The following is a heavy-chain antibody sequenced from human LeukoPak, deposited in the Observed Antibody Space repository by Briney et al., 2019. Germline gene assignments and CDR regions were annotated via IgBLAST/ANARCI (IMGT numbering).Heavy chain of an antibody. CDR2: IYYSGTT. CDR1: GGSIDSSSYY. V-gene: IGHV4-39*01. J-gene: IGHJ6*03. CDR3: ARQRADYFYHYMDV. Sequence: PSETLSLTCTVSGGSIDSSSYYWDWIRQPPRKGLEWLGSIYYSGTTFYTSSLKSRVTISADMSKNQFSLRLTSVTAADTAVYYCARQRADYFYHYMDVWGKGTTVIVSS.